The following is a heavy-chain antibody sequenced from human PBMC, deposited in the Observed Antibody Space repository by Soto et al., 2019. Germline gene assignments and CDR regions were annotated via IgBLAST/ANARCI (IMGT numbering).Heavy chain of an antibody. CDR2: IYTSGST. J-gene: IGHJ6*02. V-gene: IGHV4-4*07. Sequence: ETLSLSCTGSGVSISIYYWSWIRQPSGKGLEWIGRIYTSGSTNYNPSLKSRVTMSVDTSKNQFSLKLSSVTAADTAVYYCARAGGVVRGSVYYYGMDVWGQGTKVTVSS. D-gene: IGHD3-10*01. CDR1: GVSISIYY. CDR3: ARAGGVVRGSVYYYGMDV.